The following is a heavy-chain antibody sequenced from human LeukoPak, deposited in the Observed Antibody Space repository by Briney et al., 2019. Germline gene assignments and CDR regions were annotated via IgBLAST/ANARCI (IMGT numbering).Heavy chain of an antibody. V-gene: IGHV7-4-1*02. Sequence: ASVKVSCKASGYTFASYAMNWVRQAPGQGLERMGWNNTNTGNPTYAQGFTGRFVFSLDTSVSTAYLQISSLKAEDTAVYYCARVSYGGSGWYGMDVWGQGTTVTVSS. CDR1: GYTFASYA. CDR3: ARVSYGGSGWYGMDV. CDR2: NNTNTGNP. J-gene: IGHJ6*02. D-gene: IGHD6-25*01.